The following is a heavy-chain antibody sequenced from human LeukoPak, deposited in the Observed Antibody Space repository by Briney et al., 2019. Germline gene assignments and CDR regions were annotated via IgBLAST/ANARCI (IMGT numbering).Heavy chain of an antibody. D-gene: IGHD3-10*01. Sequence: KSSETLSLTCAVYGGSFSGYYWSWIRQPPGKGLEWIGEINHSGSTNYNPSLKSRVTISVDTSKNQFSLKLSSVTAADTAVYYCARSTYYYGSGSSDYWGQGTLVTVSS. V-gene: IGHV4-34*01. CDR3: ARSTYYYGSGSSDY. CDR1: GGSFSGYY. J-gene: IGHJ4*02. CDR2: INHSGST.